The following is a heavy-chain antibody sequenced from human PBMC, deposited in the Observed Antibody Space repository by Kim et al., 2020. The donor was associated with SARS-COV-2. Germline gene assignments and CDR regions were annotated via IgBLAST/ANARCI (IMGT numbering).Heavy chain of an antibody. Sequence: YAQKFQSRVTITADKSTSTAYMELSSLRSEDTAVYYCANIVATISNGMDVWGQGTTVTVSS. J-gene: IGHJ6*02. V-gene: IGHV1-69*02. D-gene: IGHD5-12*01. CDR3: ANIVATISNGMDV.